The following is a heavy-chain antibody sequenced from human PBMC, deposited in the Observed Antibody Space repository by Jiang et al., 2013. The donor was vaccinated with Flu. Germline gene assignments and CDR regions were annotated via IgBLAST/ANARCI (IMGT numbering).Heavy chain of an antibody. Sequence: KPTQTLTLTCTVSGFSLSNARMGVSWIRQPPGKALEWLAHIFSNDEKSYSTSLKSRLTISKDTSKSQVVLTMTNMDPVDTATYYCARILYQTNPLRYFDWLSLDYWGQGTLVTVSS. CDR1: GFSLSNARMG. V-gene: IGHV2-26*01. CDR2: IFSNDEK. J-gene: IGHJ4*02. CDR3: ARILYQTNPLRYFDWLSLDY. D-gene: IGHD3-9*01.